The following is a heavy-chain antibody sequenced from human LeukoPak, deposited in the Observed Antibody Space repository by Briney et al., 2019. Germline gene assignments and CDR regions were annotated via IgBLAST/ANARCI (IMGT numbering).Heavy chain of an antibody. CDR2: IYYSGST. Sequence: SSETLSLTCTVSGGSISSSSYYWGWIRQPPGKGLEWIGSIYYSGSTYYNPSLKSRVTISVDTSKNQFSLNLTSVTAADTAMYYCARGPRMVAMNGYAFDIWGPGTTVIVSS. V-gene: IGHV4-39*07. D-gene: IGHD2-2*01. CDR1: GGSISSSSYY. J-gene: IGHJ3*02. CDR3: ARGPRMVAMNGYAFDI.